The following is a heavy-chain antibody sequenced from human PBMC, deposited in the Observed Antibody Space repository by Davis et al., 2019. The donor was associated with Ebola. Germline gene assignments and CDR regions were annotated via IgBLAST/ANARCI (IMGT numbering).Heavy chain of an antibody. V-gene: IGHV4-34*01. CDR2: IGLIGPT. D-gene: IGHD1-26*01. CDR3: ATTRELIDNNAFHF. J-gene: IGHJ3*01. CDR1: GGSFSGYY. Sequence: SETLSLTCAVNGGSFSGYYWSWIRQPQGKGWEWMGEIGLIGPTNSNPSLKTRVTMSLDTSKNQFSLKLSSVTAADTAMYYCATTRELIDNNAFHFWGQGTLVSVSS.